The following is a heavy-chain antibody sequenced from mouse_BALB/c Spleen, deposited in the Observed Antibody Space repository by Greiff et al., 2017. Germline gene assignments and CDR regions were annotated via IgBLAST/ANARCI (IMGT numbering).Heavy chain of an antibody. CDR1: GFNIKDYY. CDR3: NAEYYYGHQRGFAY. CDR2: IDPENGDT. V-gene: IGHV14-4*02. J-gene: IGHJ3*01. Sequence: EVQLQQSGAELVRSGASVKLSCTASGFNIKDYYMHWVKQRPEQGLEWIGWIDPENGDTEYAPKFQGKATMTADTSSNTAYLQLSSLTSEDTAVYYCNAEYYYGHQRGFAYWGQGTLVTVSA. D-gene: IGHD1-1*01.